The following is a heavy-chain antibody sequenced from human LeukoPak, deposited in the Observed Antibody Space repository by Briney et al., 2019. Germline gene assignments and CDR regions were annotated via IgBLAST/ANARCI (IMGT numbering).Heavy chain of an antibody. V-gene: IGHV3-64D*06. D-gene: IGHD6-19*01. CDR1: GFTFTSYA. CDR3: VKVGTSGWPGPYYFDY. Sequence: AGGSLRLSCSASGFTFTSYAMHWVRQAPGKGLEYVSAINNNGGTTFYADSVKGRFTISRDNSKNTVYLQMSSLRAEDTAVYYCVKVGTSGWPGPYYFDYWGQGTLVTVSS. J-gene: IGHJ4*02. CDR2: INNNGGTT.